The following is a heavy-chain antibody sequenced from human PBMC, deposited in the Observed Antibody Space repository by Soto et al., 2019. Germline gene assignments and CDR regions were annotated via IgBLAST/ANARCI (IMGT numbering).Heavy chain of an antibody. CDR3: ARGIYGDFWSGFDY. CDR2: IYYSGST. Sequence: KSSETLSLTCTVSGGSISSYYWSWIRQPPGKGLEWIGYIYYSGSTNYNPSLKSRVTISVDTSKNQFSLKLSSVTAADTAVYYCARGIYGDFWSGFDYWGQGTLVTVSS. V-gene: IGHV4-59*01. D-gene: IGHD3-3*01. CDR1: GGSISSYY. J-gene: IGHJ4*02.